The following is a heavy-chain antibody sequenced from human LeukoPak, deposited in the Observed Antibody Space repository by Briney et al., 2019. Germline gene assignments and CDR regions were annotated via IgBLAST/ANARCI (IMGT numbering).Heavy chain of an antibody. CDR1: GGTFSSFA. Sequence: ASVKVSCKSSGGTFSSFATSGARPAPAQGLEWRGGIIPIFGTATSAQKFQGRVTITADKSTSTAYMELSSLRSEDTAVYYCARGQTNRLLWVGELLSNINPFDYWGQGTLVTVSS. D-gene: IGHD3-10*01. J-gene: IGHJ4*02. V-gene: IGHV1-69*06. CDR3: ARGQTNRLLWVGELLSNINPFDY. CDR2: IIPIFGTA.